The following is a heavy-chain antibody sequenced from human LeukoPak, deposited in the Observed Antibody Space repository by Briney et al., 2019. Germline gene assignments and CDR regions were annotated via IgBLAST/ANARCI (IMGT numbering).Heavy chain of an antibody. V-gene: IGHV3-30*02. CDR2: IRYDGSNK. Sequence: GGSLRLSCAASGFTFSSHGMHWVRQAPGKGLEWVAFIRYDGSNKYYADSVKGRFTFSRDNAKNSLFLQMNSLRAEDTAVFYCARVQLVGAYFDYWGQGTLVTVSS. CDR1: GFTFSSHG. J-gene: IGHJ4*02. CDR3: ARVQLVGAYFDY. D-gene: IGHD6-6*01.